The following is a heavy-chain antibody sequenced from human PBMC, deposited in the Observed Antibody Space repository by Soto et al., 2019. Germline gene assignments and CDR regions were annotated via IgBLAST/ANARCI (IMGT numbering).Heavy chain of an antibody. J-gene: IGHJ6*02. Sequence: PGGSLRLSCAASGFTFNDYWMSWVRQAPGKGLEWVSNINKDGSEKYYVDSVKGRFSISRDNAKNSLFLQMNSLRAEDTAVYYCARNGDYYYQYGMHXWGQGTTVTVS. D-gene: IGHD2-21*02. CDR1: GFTFNDYW. V-gene: IGHV3-7*01. CDR3: ARNGDYYYQYGMHX. CDR2: INKDGSEK.